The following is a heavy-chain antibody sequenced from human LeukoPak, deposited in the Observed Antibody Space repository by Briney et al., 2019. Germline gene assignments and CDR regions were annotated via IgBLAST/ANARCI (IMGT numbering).Heavy chain of an antibody. J-gene: IGHJ5*02. CDR1: GFSLTIGYY. V-gene: IGHV4-61*02. D-gene: IGHD3-10*01. CDR3: AREGITMVRGVIWFDP. CDR2: IYTSGST. Sequence: SETLSLTCNVSGFSLTIGYYWSWIRQPAGKGLEWIGRIYTSGSTNYNPSLKSRVTISVDTSKNQFSLKLSSVTAADTAVYYCAREGITMVRGVIWFDPWGQGTLVTVSS.